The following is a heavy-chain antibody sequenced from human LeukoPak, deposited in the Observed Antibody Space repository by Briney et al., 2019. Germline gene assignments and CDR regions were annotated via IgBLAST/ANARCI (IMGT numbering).Heavy chain of an antibody. V-gene: IGHV3-30-3*01. D-gene: IGHD6-13*01. J-gene: IGHJ5*02. Sequence: GRSLRLSCAASGFTFSSYAMHWVRQAPGKGLEWVAVISYDGSNKYYADSVKGRFTISRDNSKNTLYLQMNSLRAEDTAVYYCARDSSIAAAGYNWFDPWGQGTLVTVSS. CDR1: GFTFSSYA. CDR3: ARDSSIAAAGYNWFDP. CDR2: ISYDGSNK.